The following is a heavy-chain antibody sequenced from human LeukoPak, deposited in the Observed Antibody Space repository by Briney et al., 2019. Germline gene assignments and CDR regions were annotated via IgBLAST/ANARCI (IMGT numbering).Heavy chain of an antibody. V-gene: IGHV1-8*02. CDR1: GGTLSNYG. CDR2: MNPNSGNT. Sequence: ASVKVSCKASGGTLSNYGINWVRQATGQGLEWMGWMNPNSGNTGYAQKSQGRVTMTRNTSISTAYMELSSLRSEDTAVYYCARATGYSGYDFDYWGQGTLVTVSS. J-gene: IGHJ4*02. D-gene: IGHD5-12*01. CDR3: ARATGYSGYDFDY.